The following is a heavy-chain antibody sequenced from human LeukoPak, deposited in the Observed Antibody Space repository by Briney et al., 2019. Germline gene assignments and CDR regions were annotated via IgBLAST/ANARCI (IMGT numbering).Heavy chain of an antibody. CDR3: ARLILLWFGEFYYNPIDY. D-gene: IGHD3-10*01. J-gene: IGHJ4*02. CDR2: IYYSGST. Sequence: SETLSLTCTVSGGSISSSSYYWGRIRQPPGKGLEWIGSIYYSGSTYYNPSLKSRVTISVDTSKNQFSLKLSSVTAADTAVYYCARLILLWFGEFYYNPIDYWGQGTLVTVSS. V-gene: IGHV4-39*01. CDR1: GGSISSSSYY.